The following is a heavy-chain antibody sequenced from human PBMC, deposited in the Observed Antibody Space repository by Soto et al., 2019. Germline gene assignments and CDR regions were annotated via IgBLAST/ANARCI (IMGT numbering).Heavy chain of an antibody. J-gene: IGHJ4*02. CDR1: GGSISGSYYY. D-gene: IGHD1-20*01. CDR3: ASSQKGYNWNYFDH. V-gene: IGHV4-39*01. Sequence: SETLSLTCSVSGGSISGSYYYWGWLRQSPGRGPEWIGSVFYTGFTSYNPSLESRVSVSVDTSKNQFSLKVSAVTAADTAVYYCASSQKGYNWNYFDHWGQGALVTVSS. CDR2: VFYTGFT.